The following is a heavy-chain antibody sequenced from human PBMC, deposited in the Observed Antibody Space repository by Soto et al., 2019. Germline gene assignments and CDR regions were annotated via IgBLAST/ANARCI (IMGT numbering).Heavy chain of an antibody. Sequence: VQLLESGGGLVQPGGSLRLSCAASGFTFSSYAMHWVRQAPGKGLEWVAVISYDGSNKYYADSVKGRFTISRDNSKNTLYLQMNSLRAEDTAVYYCARDLGYYDFWSGYTPYYYYGMNVWGQGTTVTVSS. J-gene: IGHJ6*02. CDR2: ISYDGSNK. V-gene: IGHV3-30-3*01. D-gene: IGHD3-3*01. CDR3: ARDLGYYDFWSGYTPYYYYGMNV. CDR1: GFTFSSYA.